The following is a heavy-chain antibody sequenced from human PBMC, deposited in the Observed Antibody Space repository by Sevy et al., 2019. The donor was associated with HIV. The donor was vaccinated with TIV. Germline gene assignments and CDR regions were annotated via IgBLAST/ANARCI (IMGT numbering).Heavy chain of an antibody. J-gene: IGHJ6*02. V-gene: IGHV3-33*01. CDR2: IWYDGSNK. CDR3: ARDFYFTMVRAQHQPVGGMDV. D-gene: IGHD3-10*01. Sequence: GGSLRLSCAASGFTFSSYGMHWVRQAPGKGLEWVAVIWYDGSNKYYADSVKGRFTISRDNSKNTLYLQMNSLRAEDTAVYYCARDFYFTMVRAQHQPVGGMDVWGQGTTVTVSS. CDR1: GFTFSSYG.